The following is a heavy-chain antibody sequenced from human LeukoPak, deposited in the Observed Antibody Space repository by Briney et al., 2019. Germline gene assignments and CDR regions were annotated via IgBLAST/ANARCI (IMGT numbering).Heavy chain of an antibody. CDR1: GYTCTSYY. J-gene: IGHJ6*02. CDR2: INPSGGST. V-gene: IGHV1-46*01. D-gene: IGHD1-14*01. Sequence: ASVKVSCKASGYTCTSYYMHWVRQAPGQGLEWMGIINPSGGSTSYAQKFQGRVTMTRDTSTSTVYMELSSLRSEDTAVYYCAREWVEETAYYYYGMDVWGQGTTATVSS. CDR3: AREWVEETAYYYYGMDV.